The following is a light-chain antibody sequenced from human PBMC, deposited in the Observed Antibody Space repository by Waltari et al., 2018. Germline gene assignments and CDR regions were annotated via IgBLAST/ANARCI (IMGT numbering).Light chain of an antibody. CDR2: GES. CDR1: QRLPKRS. V-gene: IGKV3-20*01. J-gene: IGKJ2*01. CDR3: QQYGSSVMYT. Sequence: LLTQSPGTPPLSPGERATLPCTASQRLPKRSLAWYQQKPGQAPRLLIYGESSRAAGIPDRFSGSGSATDFTLTISRLEPEDSAVYYCQQYGSSVMYTFGQGTKVEIK.